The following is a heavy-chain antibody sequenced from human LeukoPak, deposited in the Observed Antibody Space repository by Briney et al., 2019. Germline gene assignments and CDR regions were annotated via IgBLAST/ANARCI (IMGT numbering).Heavy chain of an antibody. CDR2: ISGSGGST. J-gene: IGHJ6*02. CDR3: ARWRHCGGDCYPLSYGMDV. Sequence: GGSLRFSCAASGLTFSSYAMSWFRQAPGKGLEWFSAISGSGGSTYYADSVKGRFTISRDNSKNTLYLQMNSLRAEDTAVYYCARWRHCGGDCYPLSYGMDVWGQGTTVTVSS. V-gene: IGHV3-23*01. D-gene: IGHD2-21*02. CDR1: GLTFSSYA.